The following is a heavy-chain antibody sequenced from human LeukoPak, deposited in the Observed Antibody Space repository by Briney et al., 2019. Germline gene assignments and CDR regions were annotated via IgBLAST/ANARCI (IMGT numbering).Heavy chain of an antibody. CDR2: IASGGTT. J-gene: IGHJ6*02. D-gene: IGHD2-15*01. CDR3: AKVRAPRSAFDV. CDR1: GFTLSSYG. V-gene: IGHV3-23*01. Sequence: GGSLRLSCVASGFTLSSYGMSWVRQAPGKGLEWVSTIASGGTTFYADSVKGRFTVSRDNSKNTLILQVNSLRAEDTAVYFCAKVRAPRSAFDVWGPGTTVTVSS.